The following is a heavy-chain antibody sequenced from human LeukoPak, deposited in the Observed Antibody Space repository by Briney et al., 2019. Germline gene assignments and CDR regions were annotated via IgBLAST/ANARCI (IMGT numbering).Heavy chain of an antibody. CDR3: ARGKYFDWSPIDY. D-gene: IGHD3-9*01. Sequence: PGGSLRLSCAASGFTLRDSAMSWVRQAPGKGLEWVSLISFSGANTYYADSVKGRFTVSRDNSKDTLYLQMNSLRAEDTAVYYCARGKYFDWSPIDYWGQGILVIVSP. CDR1: GFTLRDSA. V-gene: IGHV3-23*01. J-gene: IGHJ4*02. CDR2: ISFSGANT.